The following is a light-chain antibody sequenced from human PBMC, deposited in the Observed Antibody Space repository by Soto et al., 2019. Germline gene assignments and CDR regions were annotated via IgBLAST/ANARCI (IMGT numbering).Light chain of an antibody. V-gene: IGKV1-39*01. J-gene: IGKJ1*01. Sequence: DIQMTQSTSSLSASVGDRVTITCRASQSISSYLNWYQQKPGKAPKLLIYAASSLQSGVPSRFSGSGSGTDFTLTISSLQPEDFATYYCQQSYSTPTFGQGTKVDI. CDR2: AAS. CDR1: QSISSY. CDR3: QQSYSTPT.